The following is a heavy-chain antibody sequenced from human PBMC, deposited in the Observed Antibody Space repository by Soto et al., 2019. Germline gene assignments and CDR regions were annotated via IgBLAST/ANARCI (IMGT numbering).Heavy chain of an antibody. V-gene: IGHV3-11*01. J-gene: IGHJ4*02. CDR1: GFTFSDYA. CDR2: IGPRGSTV. CDR3: ARGTDYYPY. Sequence: QVQLVQSGGALVTPGGSLRLSCAASGFTFSDYAMNWIRQAPGRGLEWISYIGPRGSTVYYADSVKGRFTISRDNARKSFFLQMNILRVEDTAVYYCARGTDYYPYWGQGSLVTVSS.